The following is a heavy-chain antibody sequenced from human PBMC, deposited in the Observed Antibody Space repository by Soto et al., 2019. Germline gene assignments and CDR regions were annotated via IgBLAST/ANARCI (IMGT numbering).Heavy chain of an antibody. CDR2: ISGYNGHT. J-gene: IGHJ6*02. CDR1: GYTFTTYG. V-gene: IGHV1-18*01. D-gene: IGHD3-16*01. CDR3: AREGEMPYYYYGLDV. Sequence: QVQLVQSGAEVRKPGASVKVSCKASGYTFTTYGISWVRQAPGQGLEWMGWISGYNGHTKYAQKFQGRVTMTTDTAPSKVYMDLRSLRSAATAEYYCAREGEMPYYYYGLDVWGQGTTVTVSS.